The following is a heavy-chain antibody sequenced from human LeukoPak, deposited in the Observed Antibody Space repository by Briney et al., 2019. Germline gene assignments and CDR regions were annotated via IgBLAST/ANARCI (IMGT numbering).Heavy chain of an antibody. V-gene: IGHV3-7*03. CDR3: ARDCGILRIDCGDSLDI. J-gene: IGHJ3*02. CDR2: IKQDGSEK. CDR1: GFTFSSYW. D-gene: IGHD2-21*01. Sequence: EGSLRLSCAASGFTFSSYWMHWVRQAPGKGLEWVANIKQDGSEKYYVDSVKGRFSISRDNARNSLHLQMNSLRAEDTAVYYCARDCGILRIDCGDSLDIWGQGTMVTVSS.